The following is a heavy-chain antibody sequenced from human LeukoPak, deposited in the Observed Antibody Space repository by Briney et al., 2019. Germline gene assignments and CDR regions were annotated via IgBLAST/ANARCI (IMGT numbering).Heavy chain of an antibody. J-gene: IGHJ1*01. CDR3: WGGGA. V-gene: IGHV3-7*01. D-gene: IGHD3-16*01. CDR2: IKPDGSEK. Sequence: GGSLRLSCAASGFTFDEYGMSWVRQPPGKGLEWVANIKPDGSEKFYVDSVKGRFTISRDNAKNSVYLQMNSLRAEDTAVYYCWGGGAWGQGSLVTVSS. CDR1: GFTFDEYG.